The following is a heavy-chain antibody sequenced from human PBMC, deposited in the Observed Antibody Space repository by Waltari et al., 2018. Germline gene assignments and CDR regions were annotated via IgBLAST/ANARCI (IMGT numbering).Heavy chain of an antibody. J-gene: IGHJ6*02. CDR2: IIPIFGTA. CDR3: ASAQYYYYGMDV. CDR1: GGTFSSNA. Sequence: QVQLVQSGAEVKKPGSSVKVSCKASGGTFSSNAISWVRQAPGQGLEWMGRIIPIFGTAHYAQKFPGRVTITADESTSTAYMELSSLRSEDTAVYYCASAQYYYYGMDVWGQGTTVTVSS. V-gene: IGHV1-69*15.